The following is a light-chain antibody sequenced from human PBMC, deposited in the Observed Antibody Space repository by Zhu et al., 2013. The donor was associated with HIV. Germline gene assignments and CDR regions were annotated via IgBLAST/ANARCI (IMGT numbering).Light chain of an antibody. CDR2: KVS. J-gene: IGKJ2*01. Sequence: DIQMTQSPSTLSASVGDRVTITCRASQSVEDWLAWYQQEPGKAPKLLIYKVSFLDNGVPSRFSGTGSVTNFTLTISSLQSEDSATYYCQQYHTYPYTFGQGTKLEI. CDR1: QSVEDW. V-gene: IGKV1-5*03. CDR3: QQYHTYPYT.